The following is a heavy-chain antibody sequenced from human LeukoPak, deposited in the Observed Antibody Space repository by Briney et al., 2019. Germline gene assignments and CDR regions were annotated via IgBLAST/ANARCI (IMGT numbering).Heavy chain of an antibody. Sequence: GGSLRLSCAASGFTFSSYAMSWVRQAPGEGLEWVSAISGSGGSTYYADSVKGRFTISRDNSKNTLYLQMNSLRAEDTAVYYCANFAGYSSGWADYWGQGTLVTVSS. CDR2: ISGSGGST. V-gene: IGHV3-23*01. J-gene: IGHJ4*02. CDR3: ANFAGYSSGWADY. D-gene: IGHD6-19*01. CDR1: GFTFSSYA.